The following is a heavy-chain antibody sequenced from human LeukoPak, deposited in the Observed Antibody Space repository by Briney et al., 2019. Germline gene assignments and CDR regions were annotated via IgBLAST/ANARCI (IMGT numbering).Heavy chain of an antibody. D-gene: IGHD2-2*01. V-gene: IGHV1-69*02. CDR2: IIPILGIA. J-gene: IGHJ4*02. Sequence: ASVKVSCKASGGTFSSYTISWVRQAPGQGLERMGRIIPILGIANYAQKFQGRVTITADKSTSTAYMELSSLRSEDTAVYYCASDIVVVPAARSNPLDYWGQGTLVTVSS. CDR1: GGTFSSYT. CDR3: ASDIVVVPAARSNPLDY.